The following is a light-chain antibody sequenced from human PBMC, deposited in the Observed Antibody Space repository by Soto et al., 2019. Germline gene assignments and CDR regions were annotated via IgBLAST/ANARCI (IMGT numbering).Light chain of an antibody. CDR1: SSNIGAGYD. CDR2: GNS. CDR3: QSYDSSLKV. Sequence: QSLLTHPPSLSGAPGQRVTISCTGSSSNIGAGYDVHWYQQLPGTAPKLLIYGNSNRPSGVPDRFSGSKSGTSASLAITGLQAEDEADYYCQSYDSSLKVFGTGTQLTVL. V-gene: IGLV1-40*01. J-gene: IGLJ1*01.